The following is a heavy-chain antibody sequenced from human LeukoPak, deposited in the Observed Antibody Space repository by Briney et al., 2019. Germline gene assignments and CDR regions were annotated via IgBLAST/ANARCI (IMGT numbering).Heavy chain of an antibody. CDR1: GGSFSGYY. V-gene: IGHV4-34*03. D-gene: IGHD3-16*01. CDR2: INHSGST. Sequence: PSETLSLTCAVYGGSFSGYYWSWIRQPPGKGLEWIGEINHSGSTYYKPSIKSRVTISVDKAKNQFSLMLRTVTAADTAVEYFVGALGRLSWVDPGEQGTVVNVSS. J-gene: IGHJ5*02. CDR3: VGALGRLSWVDP.